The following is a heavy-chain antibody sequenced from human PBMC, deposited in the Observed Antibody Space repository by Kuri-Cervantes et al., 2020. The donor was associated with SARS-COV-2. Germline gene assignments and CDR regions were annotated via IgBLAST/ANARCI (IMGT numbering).Heavy chain of an antibody. D-gene: IGHD6-13*01. CDR3: AIAAAKFFDY. J-gene: IGHJ4*02. Sequence: GESLKISCAASGFTVSSNYMSWVRQAPGKGLEWVSVIYSGGSTYYADSVKGRFTISRDNSKNTLYLQMNSLRAEDTAVYYCAIAAAKFFDYWGQGTLVTVSS. CDR2: IYSGGST. V-gene: IGHV3-53*01. CDR1: GFTVSSNY.